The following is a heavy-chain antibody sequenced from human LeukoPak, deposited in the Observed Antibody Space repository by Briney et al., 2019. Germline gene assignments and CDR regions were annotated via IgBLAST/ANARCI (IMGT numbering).Heavy chain of an antibody. V-gene: IGHV4-39*01. CDR3: ARRGGSGRAFDY. J-gene: IGHJ4*02. CDR2: IYYTGST. CDR1: GASISGGTYY. D-gene: IGHD1-26*01. Sequence: SETLSLTCSVSGASISGGTYYWGWIRQPPGKGLEWIGSIYYTGSTYDNPSLKSRVTISVDTSKNQFSLKLSSVTAADTVVYYCARRGGSGRAFDYWGQGTLVTASS.